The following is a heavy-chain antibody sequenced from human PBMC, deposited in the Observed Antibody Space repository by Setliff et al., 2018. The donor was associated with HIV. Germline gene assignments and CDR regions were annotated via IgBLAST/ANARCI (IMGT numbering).Heavy chain of an antibody. D-gene: IGHD6-19*01. CDR1: GYTFTTYP. J-gene: IGHJ4*01. Sequence: GASVKVSCKASGYTFTTYPMHWVRQAPGQGLEWMGVINTSGGSAGYAEKFRGRVTMTGDTSTNTVYMDLRNLRSEDTAVYYCARNQGDSSGWYAGDFWGHGTLVTASS. CDR2: INTSGGSA. V-gene: IGHV1-46*01. CDR3: ARNQGDSSGWYAGDF.